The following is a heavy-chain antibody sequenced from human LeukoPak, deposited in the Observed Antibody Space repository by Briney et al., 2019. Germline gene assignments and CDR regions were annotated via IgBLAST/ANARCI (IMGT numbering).Heavy chain of an antibody. CDR1: GFTFSSYS. Sequence: GGSLRLSCAASGFTFSSYSMNWVRQAPGKGLEWVSSISSSSSYIYYADSVKGRFTISRDNAKNSLYLQMNGLRAEDTAVYYCARGDYYYDSSGYYFDYWGQGTLVTVSS. V-gene: IGHV3-21*01. CDR3: ARGDYYYDSSGYYFDY. CDR2: ISSSSSYI. J-gene: IGHJ4*02. D-gene: IGHD3-22*01.